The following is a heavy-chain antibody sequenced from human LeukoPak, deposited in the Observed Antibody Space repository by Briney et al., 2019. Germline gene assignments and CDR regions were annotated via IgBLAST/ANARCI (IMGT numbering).Heavy chain of an antibody. J-gene: IGHJ6*04. CDR1: GGSFSGYY. CDR3: ARGKRIAVAGHYYYYGMDV. CDR2: INHSGST. Sequence: PSETLSLTCAVYGGSFSGYYWSWIRQPPGKGLEWIGEINHSGSTNYNPSLKSRVTISVDTSKNQFSLQLNSVTPEDTAVYYCARGKRIAVAGHYYYYGMDVWGKGTTVTVSS. D-gene: IGHD6-19*01. V-gene: IGHV4-34*01.